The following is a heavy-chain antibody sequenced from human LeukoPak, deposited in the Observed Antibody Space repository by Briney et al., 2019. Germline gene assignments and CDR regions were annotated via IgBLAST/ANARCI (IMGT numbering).Heavy chain of an antibody. Sequence: ASVKVSCKASGYPFPNYDINWVRQATGQGLEWMGWMNPNSGNTGYAQKFQGRVTMTRNTSISTAYMELSSLRSEDTAVYYCARGHYDSSGLYYWGQGTLVTVSS. CDR1: GYPFPNYD. CDR3: ARGHYDSSGLYY. CDR2: MNPNSGNT. V-gene: IGHV1-8*01. D-gene: IGHD3-22*01. J-gene: IGHJ4*02.